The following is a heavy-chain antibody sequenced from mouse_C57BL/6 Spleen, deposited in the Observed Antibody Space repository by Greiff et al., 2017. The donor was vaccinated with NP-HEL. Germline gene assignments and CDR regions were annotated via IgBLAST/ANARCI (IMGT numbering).Heavy chain of an antibody. Sequence: QVQLQQPGAELVKPGASVKLSCKASGYTFTSYWMQWVKQRPGQGLEWIGEIDPSDSYTNYNQKFKGKATLTVDTSSSTAYMQLSSLTSEDSAVYYCARRRDYWFAYWGQGTLVTVSA. V-gene: IGHV1-50*01. D-gene: IGHD2-4*01. J-gene: IGHJ3*01. CDR1: GYTFTSYW. CDR3: ARRRDYWFAY. CDR2: IDPSDSYT.